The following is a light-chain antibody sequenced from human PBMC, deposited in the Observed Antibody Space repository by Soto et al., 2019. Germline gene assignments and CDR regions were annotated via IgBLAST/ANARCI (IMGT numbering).Light chain of an antibody. Sequence: QSVLTQPPSVSGAPGQRVTISCTGSSSNIGAGYDVHWYQQLPGTAPKLLIYGNSNQPSGVPDRFSGSKSGTSASLAITGLQAEDGADYYCQSYDSSLSGWVFGGGTKLTVL. CDR2: GNS. CDR1: SSNIGAGYD. CDR3: QSYDSSLSGWV. V-gene: IGLV1-40*01. J-gene: IGLJ3*02.